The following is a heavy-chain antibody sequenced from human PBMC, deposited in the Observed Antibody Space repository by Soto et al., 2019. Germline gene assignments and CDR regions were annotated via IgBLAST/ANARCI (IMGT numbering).Heavy chain of an antibody. CDR2: IYSGGTI. D-gene: IGHD6-19*01. CDR1: GFTVTINY. Sequence: GGSLRLSCAVSGFTVTINYMSWVRQAPGKGLEWVSVIYSGGTIYYADSVKGRFTISRDNSKNTLYLQMNSLRAEDTTVYYCARGAVVAYFDYWGQGTLVTVS. CDR3: ARGAVVAYFDY. J-gene: IGHJ4*02. V-gene: IGHV3-66*02.